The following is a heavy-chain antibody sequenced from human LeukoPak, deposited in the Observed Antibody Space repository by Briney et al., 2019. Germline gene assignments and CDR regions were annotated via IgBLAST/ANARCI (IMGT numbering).Heavy chain of an antibody. D-gene: IGHD3-10*01. CDR3: ARAPYTVWFGESFSYYGMDV. CDR1: GYTFTSYG. CDR2: ISAYNGNT. J-gene: IGHJ6*04. Sequence: ASVKVSCKASGYTFTSYGISWVRQAPGQGLEWMGWISAYNGNTNYAQKLQGRVTVTTDTSTSTAYMELRSLRSDDTAVYYCARAPYTVWFGESFSYYGMDVWGKGTTVTVSS. V-gene: IGHV1-18*04.